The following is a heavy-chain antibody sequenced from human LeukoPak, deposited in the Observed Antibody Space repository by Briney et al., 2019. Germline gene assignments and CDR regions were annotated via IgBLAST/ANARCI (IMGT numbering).Heavy chain of an antibody. CDR3: ARIGGGDYYYYMDV. CDR1: GYNFTNYW. CDR2: IYPGDSDT. Sequence: GESLKISCKGSGYNFTNYWIVWVRQVPGKGLEWMGIIYPGDSDTKYSPSFQGQVIFSADKSISTAYLQWSSLKASDTAMYYCARIGGGDYYYYMDVWGKGTTVTISS. V-gene: IGHV5-51*01. J-gene: IGHJ6*03. D-gene: IGHD2-21*01.